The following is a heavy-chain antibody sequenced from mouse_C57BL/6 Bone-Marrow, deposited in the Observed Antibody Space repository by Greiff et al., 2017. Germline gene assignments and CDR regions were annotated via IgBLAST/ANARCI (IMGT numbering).Heavy chain of an antibody. CDR1: GYTFTDYN. D-gene: IGHD1-1*01. CDR2: INPNNGGT. CDR3: ARGTFTTVKDY. J-gene: IGHJ2*01. V-gene: IGHV1-22*01. Sequence: EVKLQESGPELVKPGASVKMSCKASGYTFTDYNMHWVKQSHGKSLEWIGYINPNNGGTSYNQKFKGKATLTVNKSSSTAYMELRSLTSEDSAVYYCARGTFTTVKDYWGQGTTLTVSS.